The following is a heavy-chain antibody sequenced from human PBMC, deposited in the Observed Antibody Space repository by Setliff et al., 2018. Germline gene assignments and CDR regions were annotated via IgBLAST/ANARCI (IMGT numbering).Heavy chain of an antibody. CDR2: ISPISDYI. CDR1: GFNFPRNT. D-gene: IGHD5-18*01. Sequence: GGSLRLSCEASGFNFPRNTMGWVRQAPGKGLEWVSCISPISDYIRYVDSVKGRFTISRDNAETSLYLQMDSLRVEDTAVYFCARSPGWIPWFDSWGQGTLVTVSS. J-gene: IGHJ5*01. CDR3: ARSPGWIPWFDS. V-gene: IGHV3-21*01.